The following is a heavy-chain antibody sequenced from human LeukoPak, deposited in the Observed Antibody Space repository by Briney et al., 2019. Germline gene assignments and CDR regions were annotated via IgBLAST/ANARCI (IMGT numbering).Heavy chain of an antibody. J-gene: IGHJ1*01. CDR3: ARERIAVAGTPWGYFQH. D-gene: IGHD6-19*01. Sequence: ASVKVSCKASGYTFTGYYMHWVRQAPGQGLEWMGWINPNSGGTNYAQKFQGRVTMTRDTSISTAYMELSSLRSEDTAVYYCARERIAVAGTPWGYFQHWGQGTLVTVSS. V-gene: IGHV1-2*02. CDR1: GYTFTGYY. CDR2: INPNSGGT.